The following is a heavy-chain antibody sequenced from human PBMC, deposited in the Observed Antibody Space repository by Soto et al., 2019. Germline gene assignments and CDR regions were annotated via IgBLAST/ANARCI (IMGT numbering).Heavy chain of an antibody. Sequence: GGSLRLSCAASGFTFSSYEMNWVRQAPGKGLEWVSYISSSGSTIYYADSVKGRFTISRDNAKNSLYLQMNSLRAEDTAFYYCARGGLARPAPTRKKFDYWGQLTLVTVSS. D-gene: IGHD6-6*01. V-gene: IGHV3-48*03. CDR3: ARGGLARPAPTRKKFDY. CDR1: GFTFSSYE. CDR2: ISSSGSTI. J-gene: IGHJ4*02.